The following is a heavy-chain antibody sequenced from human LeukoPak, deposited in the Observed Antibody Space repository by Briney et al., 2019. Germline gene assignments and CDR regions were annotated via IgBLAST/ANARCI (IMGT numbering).Heavy chain of an antibody. D-gene: IGHD2-21*02. CDR2: ISSSSSYT. CDR3: TREPINGDCQFDY. Sequence: GGSLRLSCAASGFTFSDYYMSWIRQAPGKGLEWVSYISSSSSYTNYADSVKGRFTISRDNAKNSLYLQMSSLRAEDAALYYCTREPINGDCQFDYWGQGTLVTVSS. CDR1: GFTFSDYY. J-gene: IGHJ4*02. V-gene: IGHV3-11*06.